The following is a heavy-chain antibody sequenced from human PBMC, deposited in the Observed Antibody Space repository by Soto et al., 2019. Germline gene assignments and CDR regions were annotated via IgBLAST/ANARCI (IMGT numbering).Heavy chain of an antibody. J-gene: IGHJ6*03. CDR2: IEHSGSP. Sequence: QVQLQESGPGLVKPSQTLSLTCTVSGGFISSGDYYWNWIRQLPGKGLEWIGYIEHSGSPFYNLSLQGRVALALDTPKNQFSLKRNSVTAADTAVYYCAREVVPATVDFYYYYIDFWGKGTTVTVSS. CDR3: AREVVPATVDFYYYYIDF. D-gene: IGHD2-2*01. CDR1: GGFISSGDYY. V-gene: IGHV4-31*03.